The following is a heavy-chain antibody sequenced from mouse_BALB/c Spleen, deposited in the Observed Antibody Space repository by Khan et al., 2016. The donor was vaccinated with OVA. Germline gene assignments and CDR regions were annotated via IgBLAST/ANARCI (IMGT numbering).Heavy chain of an antibody. CDR2: ICSDGSN. CDR1: VFSITCVYY. Sequence: EVQLQESGPGHVKPSQSLSLTCSVTVFSITCVYYWSWIRQFPGNRPEWMGYICSDGSNNYNTFLKNRISITRYPSKKQIFLTLTSVTTEDTAMYYCARQSYGKGAYWCQGALVTVSA. V-gene: IGHV3-6*02. CDR3: ARQSYGKGAY. J-gene: IGHJ3*01. D-gene: IGHD2-1*01.